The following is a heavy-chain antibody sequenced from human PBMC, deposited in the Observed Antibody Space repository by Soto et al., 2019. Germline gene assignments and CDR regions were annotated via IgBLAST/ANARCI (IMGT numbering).Heavy chain of an antibody. CDR2: ISYDGSNK. CDR3: ARGSRDSYPGSRIFDL. CDR1: GFTFSSYG. D-gene: IGHD3-10*01. Sequence: GGSLRLSCAASGFTFSSYGMHWVRQAPGKGLEWVAVISYDGSNKYYADSVKGRFTISRDNSKNTLYLQMNSLRAEDTAVYYCARGSRDSYPGSRIFDLWGRGTRVTVSS. J-gene: IGHJ4*02. V-gene: IGHV3-30*03.